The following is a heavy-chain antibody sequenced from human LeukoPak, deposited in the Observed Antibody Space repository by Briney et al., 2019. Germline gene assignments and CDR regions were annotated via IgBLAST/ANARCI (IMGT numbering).Heavy chain of an antibody. J-gene: IGHJ4*02. CDR2: MNPNSGNT. CDR1: GYTFTTCD. CDR3: TRGSSGRRDY. D-gene: IGHD6-19*01. V-gene: IGHV1-8*01. Sequence: ASVKVSCKASGYTFTTCDINWVRQATGQGLEWMGWMNPNSGNTGYAQSFQGRVHITRDTSISTDYMERSNRRSEDTAIYYCTRGSSGRRDYWGQGTLVTVSS.